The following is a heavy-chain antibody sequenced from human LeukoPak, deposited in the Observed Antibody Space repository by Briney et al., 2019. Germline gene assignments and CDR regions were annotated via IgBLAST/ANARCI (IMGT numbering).Heavy chain of an antibody. CDR3: ASRTYYYDSSGYYNDY. D-gene: IGHD3-22*01. CDR1: GFTFSDYY. V-gene: IGHV3-11*01. J-gene: IGHJ4*02. CDR2: ISSRGSTI. Sequence: GGSLRLSCAASGFTFSDYYMSWIRQGPGKGLEWVSYISSRGSTIYYADSVKGRFTISRDNAKNSLYLQMSSLRAEDTAVYYCASRTYYYDSSGYYNDYWGQGTLVTVSS.